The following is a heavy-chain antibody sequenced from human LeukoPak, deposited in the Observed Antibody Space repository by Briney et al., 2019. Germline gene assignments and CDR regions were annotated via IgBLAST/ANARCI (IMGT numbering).Heavy chain of an antibody. CDR3: ARGVGSSRFDP. CDR2: MNPVSGDT. D-gene: IGHD2-2*01. CDR1: GYTFTAYY. Sequence: GASVKVSCKASGYTFTAYYIHWVRQAPGQGLEWMGWMNPVSGDTNYAQTFQGRVTMTRDSSISTAYMQLDSLRSDDTADTALYYCARGVGSSRFDPWGQGTLVTVFS. J-gene: IGHJ5*02. V-gene: IGHV1-2*02.